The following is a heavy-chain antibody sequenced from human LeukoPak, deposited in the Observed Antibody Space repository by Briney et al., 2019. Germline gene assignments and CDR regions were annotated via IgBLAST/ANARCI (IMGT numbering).Heavy chain of an antibody. CDR3: ARARGYDILTGYYRGWYFDL. CDR2: IYYSGST. CDR1: GGPIKSTDSL. D-gene: IGHD3-9*01. Sequence: SQTLSLTCAVSGGPIKSTDSLWTWIRQNPGKGLEWIGYIYYSGSTYYNPSLKSRLTISVDTSNNQFSLSLSSVTAADTALYYCARARGYDILTGYYRGWYFDLWGRGTLVTVSS. J-gene: IGHJ2*01. V-gene: IGHV4-31*11.